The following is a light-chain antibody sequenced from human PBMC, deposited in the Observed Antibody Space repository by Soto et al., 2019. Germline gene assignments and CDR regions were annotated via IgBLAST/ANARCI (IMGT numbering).Light chain of an antibody. J-gene: IGKJ5*01. CDR3: QQRSSWRNT. Sequence: DIQMTQSPSSLSASVGDRVTITCRASQSISSYLNWYQQKPGKAPKLLIYAASSLQSGVPSRFSGSGSGTDFTLTISSLQPEDFGVYYCQQRSSWRNTFGQGTRLEIK. CDR2: AAS. V-gene: IGKV1-39*01. CDR1: QSISSY.